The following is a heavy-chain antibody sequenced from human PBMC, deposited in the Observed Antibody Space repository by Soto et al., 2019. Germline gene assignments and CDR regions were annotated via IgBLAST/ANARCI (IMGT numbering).Heavy chain of an antibody. CDR3: AKGQGGSWRLTPRVDC. J-gene: IGHJ4*02. V-gene: IGHV3-23*01. CDR2: ISGGGDTT. D-gene: IGHD3-10*01. CDR1: GFNFNNYA. Sequence: EVQLLESGGGLVQPGGSLRLSCAASGFNFNNYAMTWVRQAPGKGLEWVSAISGGGDTTSYADSVKGRVTVARDGSKNTVCLQMSSLRAEDTALYYCAKGQGGSWRLTPRVDCWGQGTLVTVSS.